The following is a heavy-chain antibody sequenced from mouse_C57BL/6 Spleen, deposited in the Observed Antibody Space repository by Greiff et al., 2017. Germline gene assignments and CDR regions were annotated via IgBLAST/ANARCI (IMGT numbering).Heavy chain of an antibody. V-gene: IGHV1-26*01. J-gene: IGHJ3*01. CDR1: GYTFTDYY. Sequence: VQLQQSGPELVKPGASVKISCKASGYTFTDYYMNWVKQSHGKSLEWIGDINPNNGGTSYNQKFKGKATLTVDKSSSTAYMELRSLTSEDSAVYYCHYYGSSPAWFAYWGQGTLVTVSA. CDR3: HYYGSSPAWFAY. D-gene: IGHD1-1*01. CDR2: INPNNGGT.